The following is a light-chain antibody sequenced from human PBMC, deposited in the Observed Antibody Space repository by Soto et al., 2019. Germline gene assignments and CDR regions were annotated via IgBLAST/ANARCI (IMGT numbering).Light chain of an antibody. V-gene: IGKV1-12*01. CDR3: QQGDSFPNT. J-gene: IGKJ5*01. CDR1: QSISSW. Sequence: DIQMTQSPSSVSASVGDRVTITCRASQSISSWLAWYQQKPGTVPKLLMYAASSLQSGVPSRFSGSGAGTEFTLTITSLQPEDFGTYYCQQGDSFPNTFGQGTRLEIK. CDR2: AAS.